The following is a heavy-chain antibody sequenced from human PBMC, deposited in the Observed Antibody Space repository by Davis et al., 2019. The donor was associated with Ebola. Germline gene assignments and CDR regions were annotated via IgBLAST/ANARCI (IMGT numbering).Heavy chain of an antibody. CDR1: GFTFSSYA. D-gene: IGHD2-2*01. Sequence: GESLKISCAASGFTFSSYAMHWVRQAPGKGLEWVAVISYDGSNKYYADSVKGRFTISRDNSKNTLYLQMNSLRAEDTAVYYCARGVVVPAAPWGQGTLVTVSS. CDR2: ISYDGSNK. J-gene: IGHJ5*02. CDR3: ARGVVVPAAP. V-gene: IGHV3-30-3*01.